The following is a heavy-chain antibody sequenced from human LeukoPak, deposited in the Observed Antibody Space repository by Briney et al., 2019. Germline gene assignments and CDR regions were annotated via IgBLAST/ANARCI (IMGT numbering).Heavy chain of an antibody. CDR3: ARSQYYDYVWGSYRYTGGAFDI. Sequence: PGGSLRLSCAASGFTFSSYAMHWVRQAPGKGLEYVSAISSNGGSTYYANSVKGRFTISRDSSKNTLYLQMGSLRAEDMAVYYCARSQYYDYVWGSYRYTGGAFDIWGQGTMVTVSS. CDR2: ISSNGGST. D-gene: IGHD3-16*02. V-gene: IGHV3-64*01. J-gene: IGHJ3*02. CDR1: GFTFSSYA.